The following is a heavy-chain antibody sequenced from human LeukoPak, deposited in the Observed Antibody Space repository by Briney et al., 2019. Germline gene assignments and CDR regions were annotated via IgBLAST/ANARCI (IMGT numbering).Heavy chain of an antibody. CDR1: GGSFSGYY. CDR3: ARDPYCSSTSCYDYYYYYGMDV. J-gene: IGHJ6*02. Sequence: SETLSLTCGVYGGSFSGYYWTWIRQPPGKGLEWIGEINHGGSTNYNPSLKSRVTISIDTARNQFSLKLSSVTAADTAVYYCARDPYCSSTSCYDYYYYYGMDVWGQGTTVTVSS. D-gene: IGHD2-2*01. V-gene: IGHV4-34*01. CDR2: INHGGST.